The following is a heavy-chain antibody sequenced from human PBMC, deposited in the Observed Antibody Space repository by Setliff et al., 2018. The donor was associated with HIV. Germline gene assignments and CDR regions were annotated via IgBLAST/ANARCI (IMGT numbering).Heavy chain of an antibody. Sequence: PGGSLRLSCAASGFTFSSHAMSWVRQAPGKGLEWVAAISDSGGSKYYADSVKGRFTISRDNSKNTLYLQMNSLRAEDTAEYYCAKLGIVVVTAPRYCDLWGRGTLVTVSS. CDR3: AKLGIVVVTAPRYCDL. CDR1: GFTFSSHA. CDR2: ISDSGGSK. J-gene: IGHJ2*01. D-gene: IGHD2-21*02. V-gene: IGHV3-23*01.